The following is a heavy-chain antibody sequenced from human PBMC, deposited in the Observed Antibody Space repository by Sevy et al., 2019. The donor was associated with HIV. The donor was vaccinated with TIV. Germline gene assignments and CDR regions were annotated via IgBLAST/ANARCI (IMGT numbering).Heavy chain of an antibody. CDR2: ISGSGGST. D-gene: IGHD4-17*01. V-gene: IGHV3-23*01. Sequence: GGSLRLSCAASGFTFSSYAMSWVRQAPGKGLEWVSAISGSGGSTYYADSVKGRFTISRDNSKNTLYLQMNSLRAEDTAGYYCGNDALPTTVVTPGYDAFDIWGQGTMVTVSS. J-gene: IGHJ3*02. CDR1: GFTFSSYA. CDR3: GNDALPTTVVTPGYDAFDI.